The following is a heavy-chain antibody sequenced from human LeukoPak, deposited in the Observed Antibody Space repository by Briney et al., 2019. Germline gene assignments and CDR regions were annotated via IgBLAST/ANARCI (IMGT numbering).Heavy chain of an antibody. J-gene: IGHJ6*04. CDR2: ISWNSGSI. D-gene: IGHD6-13*01. Sequence: CXASGFTFYDYAMHWVRQAPGKGLEWVSGISWNSGSIGYADSVKGRFTISRDNARDSLFMQIKSLREEETALYYXTKXYXNXXYGXYXXXXMDVWGXGXTVTVSS. CDR1: GFTFYDYA. CDR3: TKXYXNXXYGXYXXXXMDV. V-gene: IGHV3-9*01.